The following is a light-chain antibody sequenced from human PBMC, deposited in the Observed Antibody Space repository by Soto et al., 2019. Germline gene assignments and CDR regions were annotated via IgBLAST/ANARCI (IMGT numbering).Light chain of an antibody. CDR2: EVS. V-gene: IGLV2-14*03. CDR1: NTDVGGYSY. J-gene: IGLJ1*01. Sequence: QSALTQPASVSGSPGQSITISCSGTNTDVGGYSYVSWYQQYPGKAPKLIIYEVSNRPSGVSNRFSGSKSGNTASLTISGLQAEDEGDYYCSSYSDNSTYVFATGTKVTVL. CDR3: SSYSDNSTYV.